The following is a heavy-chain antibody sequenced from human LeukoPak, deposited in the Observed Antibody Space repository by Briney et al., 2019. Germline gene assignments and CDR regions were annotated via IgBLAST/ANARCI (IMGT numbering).Heavy chain of an antibody. Sequence: TSETLSLTCAVYGGSFSCYYWSWIRQPPEKGLEWIGYIDDSGSTNYNPSLKSRITISIDTSRNQFSLRLSFVTAADTAVYYCARVGDFSLEKWGRGTLVTVSS. CDR2: IDDSGST. D-gene: IGHD3-3*01. CDR3: ARVGDFSLEK. V-gene: IGHV4-59*01. J-gene: IGHJ4*02. CDR1: GGSFSCYY.